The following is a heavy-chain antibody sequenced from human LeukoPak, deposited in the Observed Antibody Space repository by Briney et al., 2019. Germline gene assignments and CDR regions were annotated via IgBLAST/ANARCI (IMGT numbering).Heavy chain of an antibody. CDR3: ARGRRDCSSTSCYTFDY. V-gene: IGHV1-8*01. D-gene: IGHD2-2*02. CDR2: MNPNRGNT. CDR1: GYTFTSYD. J-gene: IGHJ4*02. Sequence: GASVKVSCKASGYTFTSYDINWVRQATGQGLEWMGWMNPNRGNTGYAQKFQGRVTMTRNTSISTAYMELSSLRSEDTAVYYCARGRRDCSSTSCYTFDYWGQGTLVTVSS.